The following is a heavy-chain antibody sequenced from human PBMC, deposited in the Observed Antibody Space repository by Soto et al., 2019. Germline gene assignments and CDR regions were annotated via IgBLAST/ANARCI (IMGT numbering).Heavy chain of an antibody. CDR3: ARHNYGSGSTYFDY. V-gene: IGHV4-4*02. D-gene: IGHD3-10*01. CDR2: IYYSGST. CDR1: GGSISSSNW. J-gene: IGHJ4*02. Sequence: PSETLSLTCAVSGGSISSSNWWSWVRQPPGKGLEWIGDIYYSGSTNYNPSLKSRVTISVDTSNNQFSLKLNSMTAADTAVYYCARHNYGSGSTYFDYWGQGTLVTVSS.